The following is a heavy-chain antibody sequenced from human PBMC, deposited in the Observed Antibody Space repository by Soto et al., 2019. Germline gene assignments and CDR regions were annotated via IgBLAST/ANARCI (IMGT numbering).Heavy chain of an antibody. CDR3: ARTWQGDY. D-gene: IGHD2-8*01. CDR2: ISGGGGST. CDR1: GFTFSTYA. V-gene: IGHV3-23*01. Sequence: EVQLLESGGGLVQPRGSLRLSCAASGFTFSTYAMNWVRQAPGKGLEWVSAISGGGGSTYYAASVKGRFTISRDNSKNTLFLQMNSLRAEDTALYYCARTWQGDYWGQGTLVTVSS. J-gene: IGHJ4*02.